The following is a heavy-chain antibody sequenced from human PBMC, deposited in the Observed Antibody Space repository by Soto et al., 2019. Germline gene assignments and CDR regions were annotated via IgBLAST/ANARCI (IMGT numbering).Heavy chain of an antibody. Sequence: QVQLQESGPGLVKPSETLSLTCTVSGGSVSSGSYYWSWIRQPPGKGLEWIGYIYYSGSTNYNPSLKSRVTISVDTSKNQFSLKLSSVTAADTAVYYCARVLRFLEWLPTDWYFDLWGRGTLVTVSS. D-gene: IGHD3-3*01. CDR2: IYYSGST. CDR1: GGSVSSGSYY. J-gene: IGHJ2*01. CDR3: ARVLRFLEWLPTDWYFDL. V-gene: IGHV4-61*01.